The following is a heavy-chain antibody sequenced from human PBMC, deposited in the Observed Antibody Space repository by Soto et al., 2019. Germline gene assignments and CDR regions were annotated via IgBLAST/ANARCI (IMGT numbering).Heavy chain of an antibody. V-gene: IGHV4-39*01. Sequence: QLQLQESGPGLVKPSETLSLTCTVSGGSISSSSYYWGWIRQPPGKGLEWIGSIYYSGSTYYNPSLNSRVTISVDTSKTQFSLKLSSVTAADTAVYYCARQHVYVELVFAGYFDYWGQGTLVTVSS. CDR2: IYYSGST. J-gene: IGHJ4*02. CDR1: GGSISSSSYY. D-gene: IGHD6-6*01. CDR3: ARQHVYVELVFAGYFDY.